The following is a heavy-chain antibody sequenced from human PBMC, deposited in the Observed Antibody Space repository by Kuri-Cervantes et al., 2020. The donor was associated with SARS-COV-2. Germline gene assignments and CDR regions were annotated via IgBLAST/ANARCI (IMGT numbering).Heavy chain of an antibody. D-gene: IGHD1-26*01. V-gene: IGHV1-69*06. J-gene: IGHJ4*02. Sequence: SVKVSCKASGGTFSSYTISWVRQAPGQGLEWMGGIIPIFGTANYAQKFQGRVTITADKSTSTVYMELSSVRSEDTAVYYCARSSGGSYSDFEYWGQGTLVTVSS. CDR1: GGTFSSYT. CDR2: IIPIFGTA. CDR3: ARSSGGSYSDFEY.